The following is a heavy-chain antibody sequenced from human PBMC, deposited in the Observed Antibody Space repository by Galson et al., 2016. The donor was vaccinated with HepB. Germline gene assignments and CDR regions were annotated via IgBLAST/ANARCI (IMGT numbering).Heavy chain of an antibody. CDR2: LFHSGRV. J-gene: IGHJ6*02. CDR1: GGSISSSDW. V-gene: IGHV4-4*02. CDR3: ARDKSFYYYGMDV. Sequence: ETLSLTCAVSGGSISSSDWWTWVRQPPGQGLEWIGQLFHSGRVNYNPSLASRVTILVDTSNNQFSLRLTSVTAADTALYYCARDKSFYYYGMDVWGQGTTVTVSS.